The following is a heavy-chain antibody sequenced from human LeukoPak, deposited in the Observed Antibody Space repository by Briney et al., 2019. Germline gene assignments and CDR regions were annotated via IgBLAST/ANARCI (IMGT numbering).Heavy chain of an antibody. CDR3: AREMSLPSSGWYRHFDY. V-gene: IGHV3-33*01. J-gene: IGHJ4*02. CDR1: GFTFSSYG. D-gene: IGHD6-19*01. CDR2: IWYDGSNK. Sequence: GGSLRLSCAASGFTFSSYGMHWVRQAPGKGLEWVAVIWYDGSNKYYADSVKGRFTISRDNSKNTLYLQMNSLRAEDTAVYYCAREMSLPSSGWYRHFDYWGQGTLVTVSS.